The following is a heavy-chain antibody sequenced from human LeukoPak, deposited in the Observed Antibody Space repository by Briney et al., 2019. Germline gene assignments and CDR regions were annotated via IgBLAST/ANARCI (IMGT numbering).Heavy chain of an antibody. CDR2: ISSSSSYI. Sequence: PGGSLRLSCAASGFTFSSYSMNWVRQAPGKGLEWVSSISSSSSYIYYADSVKGRFTISRDNAKNSLYLQMNSLGAEDTAVYYCARGGVSAAVDAFDIWGQGTMVTVSS. D-gene: IGHD3-10*01. CDR3: ARGGVSAAVDAFDI. V-gene: IGHV3-21*01. CDR1: GFTFSSYS. J-gene: IGHJ3*02.